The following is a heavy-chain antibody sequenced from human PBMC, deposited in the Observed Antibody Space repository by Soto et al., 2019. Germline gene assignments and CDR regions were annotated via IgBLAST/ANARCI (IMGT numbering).Heavy chain of an antibody. D-gene: IGHD3-10*01. J-gene: IGHJ4*02. V-gene: IGHV1-8*02. CDR2: MTPSSGDT. Sequence: QVQLVQSGAEVKKPGASVKVSCKASGYTFTNYDINWVRQATGQGLEWVGWMTPSSGDTGYAQHFQGRVTMTRDTPRSTAYLDLRSLTSEDTAVYYWARNLSNTGSFDHWGQGTLVTVSS. CDR1: GYTFTNYD. CDR3: ARNLSNTGSFDH.